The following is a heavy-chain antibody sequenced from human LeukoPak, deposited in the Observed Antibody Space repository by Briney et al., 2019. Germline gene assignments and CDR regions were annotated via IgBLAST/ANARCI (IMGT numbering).Heavy chain of an antibody. Sequence: PGGSLRLSCAASGFTFSGSAMHWVRQASGKGLEWVGRIRSKANSYATAYAASVKGRFTISRDDSKNTAYLQMNSLKTEDTAVYYCTIAAAETYFDYWGQGTLVTVSS. CDR3: TIAAAETYFDY. J-gene: IGHJ4*02. D-gene: IGHD6-13*01. V-gene: IGHV3-73*01. CDR1: GFTFSGSA. CDR2: IRSKANSYAT.